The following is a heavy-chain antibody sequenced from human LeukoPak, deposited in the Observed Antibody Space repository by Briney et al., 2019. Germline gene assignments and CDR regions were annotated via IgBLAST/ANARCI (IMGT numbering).Heavy chain of an antibody. CDR3: ARAAIAVAGDYNYHYLDV. Sequence: ASVKVSCKASGYTFTGHYMHWVRQAPGQGLEWMGWIYPRGGDIDYSHIFEGRVTMTRDTSISTAYMELSRLRSDDTAVYYCARAAIAVAGDYNYHYLDVWGKGTTVTVSS. D-gene: IGHD6-19*01. CDR2: IYPRGGDI. J-gene: IGHJ6*03. CDR1: GYTFTGHY. V-gene: IGHV1-2*07.